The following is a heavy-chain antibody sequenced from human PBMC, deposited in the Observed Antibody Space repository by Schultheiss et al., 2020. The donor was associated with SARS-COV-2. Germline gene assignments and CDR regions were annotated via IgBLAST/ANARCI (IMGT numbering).Heavy chain of an antibody. CDR2: IYSGGST. CDR3: AKGGDYGGNSGLHYYYGMDV. CDR1: GFTVSSNY. Sequence: GGSLRLSCAASGFTVSSNYMSWVRQAPGKGLEWVSVIYSGGSTYYADSVKGRFTISRDNSKNTLYLQMNSLRAEDTAVYYCAKGGDYGGNSGLHYYYGMDVWGQGTTVTVSS. D-gene: IGHD4-23*01. V-gene: IGHV3-53*01. J-gene: IGHJ6*02.